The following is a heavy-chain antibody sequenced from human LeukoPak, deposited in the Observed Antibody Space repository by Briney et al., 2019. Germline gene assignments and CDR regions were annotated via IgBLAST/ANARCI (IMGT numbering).Heavy chain of an antibody. CDR1: GYTFTGYY. D-gene: IGHD2-21*02. Sequence: ASVKVSCKASGYTFTGYYIHWVRQAPGQGLEWMGWINPHSGGTNYAQKFQGRVTMTRDTSISTAYMELSRLRSDDTAVYYCAKRGKKDIVVVTAGKHLDYWGQGTLVTVSS. CDR2: INPHSGGT. V-gene: IGHV1-2*02. J-gene: IGHJ4*02. CDR3: AKRGKKDIVVVTAGKHLDY.